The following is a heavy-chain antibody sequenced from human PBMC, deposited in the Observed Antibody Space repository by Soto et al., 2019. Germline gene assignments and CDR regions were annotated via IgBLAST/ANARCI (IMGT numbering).Heavy chain of an antibody. V-gene: IGHV3-23*01. CDR1: GFTFSSYA. D-gene: IGHD6-13*01. J-gene: IGHJ4*02. CDR3: AKASPYSSSWHRLVYFDY. CDR2: ISDSGGST. Sequence: PGGSLRLSCAASGFTFSSYAMSWVRQAPGKGLEWVSAISDSGGSTYYADSVKGRFTISRDNSKNTLYLQMNSLRAEDTAVYYCAKASPYSSSWHRLVYFDYWGQGTLVTVSS.